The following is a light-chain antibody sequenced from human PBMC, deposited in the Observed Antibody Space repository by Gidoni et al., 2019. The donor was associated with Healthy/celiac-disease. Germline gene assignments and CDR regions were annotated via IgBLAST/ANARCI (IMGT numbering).Light chain of an antibody. Sequence: QSALTQPRSVSGSPGQSVTISCTGPSSDVGGYNYVSWYQQHPGKAPKLMIYDVSKRPSGVPDRFSGSKSGNTASRTISGLQAEDEADYYCCSYAGSYTEVFGTGTKVTVL. V-gene: IGLV2-11*01. CDR2: DVS. CDR3: CSYAGSYTEV. CDR1: SSDVGGYNY. J-gene: IGLJ1*01.